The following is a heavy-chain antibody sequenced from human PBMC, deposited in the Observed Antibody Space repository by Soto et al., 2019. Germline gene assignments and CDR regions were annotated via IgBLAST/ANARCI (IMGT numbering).Heavy chain of an antibody. CDR1: GFTFSSYA. J-gene: IGHJ4*02. D-gene: IGHD3-10*01. CDR3: AKFFHRITMVRGVHFDY. CDR2: ISGSGGST. V-gene: IGHV3-23*01. Sequence: PGGSLRLSCAASGFTFSSYAMSWVRQAPGKGLEWVSAISGSGGSTYYADSVKGRFTISRDNSKNTLYLQMNSLRAEDTAVYYCAKFFHRITMVRGVHFDYWGQGTLVTVSS.